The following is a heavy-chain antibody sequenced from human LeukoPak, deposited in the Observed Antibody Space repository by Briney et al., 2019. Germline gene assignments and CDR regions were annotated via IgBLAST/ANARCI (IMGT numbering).Heavy chain of an antibody. CDR1: GGSISSSSYY. CDR3: ARGRIRIDY. D-gene: IGHD2-15*01. J-gene: IGHJ4*02. Sequence: ASETLSLTCTVSGGSISSSSYYWSWIRQPPGKGLEWIGEINHSGSTNYNPSLKSRVTISVDTSKNQFSLKLSSVTAADTAVYYCARGRIRIDYWGQGTLVTVSS. V-gene: IGHV4-39*07. CDR2: INHSGST.